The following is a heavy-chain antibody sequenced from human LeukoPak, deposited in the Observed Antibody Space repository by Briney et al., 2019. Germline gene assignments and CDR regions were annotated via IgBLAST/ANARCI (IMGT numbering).Heavy chain of an antibody. Sequence: SETLSLTCAVYSGSFSGYYWSWIRQPPGKGLEWIGEINHSGSTNYNPSLKSRVTISVDTSKNQFSLKLSSVTAADTAVYYCARGSREWELLLLRPAYYFDYWGQGTLVTVSS. CDR3: ARGSREWELLLLRPAYYFDY. J-gene: IGHJ4*02. CDR1: SGSFSGYY. CDR2: INHSGST. D-gene: IGHD1-26*01. V-gene: IGHV4-34*01.